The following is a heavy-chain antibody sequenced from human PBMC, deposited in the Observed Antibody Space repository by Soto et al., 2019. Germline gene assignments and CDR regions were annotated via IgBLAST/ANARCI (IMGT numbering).Heavy chain of an antibody. CDR3: AKDCMVTYSSYLMDV. D-gene: IGHD5-18*01. V-gene: IGHV4-61*01. Sequence: QVHLQESGPGLVKPSETLSLTCTVSVGSVSSDNYYWTWIRQPPGKGLEWMGYIYYSGSNNYNPSLKSRVTTSVDTSRTQFSQRLGSVTGADRAVYYCAKDCMVTYSSYLMDVWGYGTTVTVSS. CDR2: IYYSGSN. CDR1: VGSVSSDNYY. J-gene: IGHJ6*04.